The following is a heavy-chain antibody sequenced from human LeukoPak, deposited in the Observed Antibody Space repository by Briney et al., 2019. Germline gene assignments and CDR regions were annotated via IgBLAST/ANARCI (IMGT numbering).Heavy chain of an antibody. Sequence: PGRSLRLSCAASGFTFSSYSMHWVRQAPGKGLEWVAIIWYDGSNKYYADSVKGRFTISRDNSKNTLYLQMNSLRAEDTAVYYCAAGEPYAYWGQGTLVTVSS. V-gene: IGHV3-33*08. CDR1: GFTFSSYS. D-gene: IGHD2-8*01. J-gene: IGHJ4*02. CDR2: IWYDGSNK. CDR3: AAGEPYAY.